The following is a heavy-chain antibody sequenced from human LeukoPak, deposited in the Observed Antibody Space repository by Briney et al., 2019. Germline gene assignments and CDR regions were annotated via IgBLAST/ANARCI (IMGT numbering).Heavy chain of an antibody. CDR2: IYYSGTT. J-gene: IGHJ4*02. V-gene: IGHV4-59*12. CDR3: ARNIFGVITPLYFDY. D-gene: IGHD3-3*01. CDR1: GGSISSYY. Sequence: SETLSLTCTVSGGSISSYYWSWIRQPPGKGLEWIGYIYYSGTTNYNPSLKSRVSISVDTSKKKISLKLSSVTAADTAIYYCARNIFGVITPLYFDYWGQGTLVTVSS.